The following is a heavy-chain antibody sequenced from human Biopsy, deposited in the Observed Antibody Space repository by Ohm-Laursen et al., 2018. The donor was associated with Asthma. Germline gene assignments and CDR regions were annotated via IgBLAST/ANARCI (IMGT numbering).Heavy chain of an antibody. Sequence: SSVKVSCKALGGTFNTYVIGWVRQAPGQGLKWMGGINSVFGTTTYPQKFQDRVTITADDSTSTVYMELSSLRSEDTAVYYCARKAGSCISRTCYSLDFWGQGTLVTVSS. CDR3: ARKAGSCISRTCYSLDF. CDR1: GGTFNTYV. J-gene: IGHJ4*02. V-gene: IGHV1-69*01. D-gene: IGHD2-2*01. CDR2: INSVFGTT.